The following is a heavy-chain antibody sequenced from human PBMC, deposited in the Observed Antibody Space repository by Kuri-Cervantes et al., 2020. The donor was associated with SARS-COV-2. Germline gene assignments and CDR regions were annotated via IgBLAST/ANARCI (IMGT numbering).Heavy chain of an antibody. J-gene: IGHJ4*02. V-gene: IGHV3-21*01. D-gene: IGHD6-19*01. CDR2: ISSSSSYI. Sequence: GGSLRLSCAASGFTFSSYSTNWVRQAPGKGLEWVSSISSSSSYIYYADSVKGRFTISRDNAKNSLYLQMNSLRAEDTAVYYCARNRGSGWPFFDYWGQANLVTVSS. CDR1: GFTFSSYS. CDR3: ARNRGSGWPFFDY.